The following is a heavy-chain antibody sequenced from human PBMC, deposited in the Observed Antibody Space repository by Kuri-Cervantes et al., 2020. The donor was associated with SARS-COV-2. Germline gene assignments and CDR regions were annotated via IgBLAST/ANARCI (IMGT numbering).Heavy chain of an antibody. J-gene: IGHJ3*02. CDR3: ARTHYATLLDI. CDR1: GGSISSYY. CDR2: IYYSGST. D-gene: IGHD2-2*01. Sequence: GSLRLSCTVSGGSISSYYWSWIRQPPGKGLEWIGYIYYSGSTNYNPSLKSRVTISVDTSKNQFSLKLSSVTAADTAVYYCARTHYATLLDIWGQGTKVTVSS. V-gene: IGHV4-59*01.